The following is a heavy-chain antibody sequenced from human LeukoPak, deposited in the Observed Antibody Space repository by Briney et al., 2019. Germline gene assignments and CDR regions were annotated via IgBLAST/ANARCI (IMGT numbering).Heavy chain of an antibody. CDR3: ARAGGFWSGYYMSGEYYFDY. Sequence: SETLSLNCTVSGGSISSYYWSWIWQPPGKGLEWIGYIYYSGSTNYNPSLKSRVTISVDTSKNQFSLKLSSVTAADTAVYYCARAGGFWSGYYMSGEYYFDYWGQGTLVTVSS. V-gene: IGHV4-59*01. CDR2: IYYSGST. J-gene: IGHJ4*02. CDR1: GGSISSYY. D-gene: IGHD3-3*01.